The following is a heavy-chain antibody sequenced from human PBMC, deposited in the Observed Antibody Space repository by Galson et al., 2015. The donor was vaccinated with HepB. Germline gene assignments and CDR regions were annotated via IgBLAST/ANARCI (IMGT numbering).Heavy chain of an antibody. CDR1: GFTFSSYA. V-gene: IGHV3-30-3*01. Sequence: SLRLSCAASGFTFSSYAMHWVRQAPGKGLEWVAVISYDGSNKYYADSVKGRFTISRDNSKNTLYLQMNSLRAEDTAVYYCARGLLGVLRYFDRFPSSDYWGQGTLVTVSS. CDR2: ISYDGSNK. D-gene: IGHD3-9*01. CDR3: ARGLLGVLRYFDRFPSSDY. J-gene: IGHJ4*02.